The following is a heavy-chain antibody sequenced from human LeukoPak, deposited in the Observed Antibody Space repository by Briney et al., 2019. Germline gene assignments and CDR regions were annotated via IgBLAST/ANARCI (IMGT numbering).Heavy chain of an antibody. V-gene: IGHV3-74*01. D-gene: IGHD5-24*01. CDR2: LNTDGSIT. Sequence: PGGSLRLSCAASGFTFSSCWMHWVRQAPGKGLVWVSRLNTDGSITRYADSVKGRFTISRDNAKNTVYLQMNSLRAEDTAVYYCARDIGGDGDIWGQGTLVTVSS. CDR1: GFTFSSCW. CDR3: ARDIGGDGDI. J-gene: IGHJ4*02.